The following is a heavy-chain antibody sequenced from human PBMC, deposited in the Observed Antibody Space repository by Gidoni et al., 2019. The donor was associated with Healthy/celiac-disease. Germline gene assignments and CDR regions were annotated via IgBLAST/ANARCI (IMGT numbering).Heavy chain of an antibody. CDR3: ARAPNYYDSSED. V-gene: IGHV1-8*01. CDR1: GYTFTSYD. Sequence: GQLGQAGAEVKKPGASVKGSCKASGYTFTSYDINWVRQATGQGLEWMGWMNPISGTTGYAQKFQGRVTMTRNTSLSTAYMELSRLRSEATAVYYCARAPNYYDSSEDWGQGSLVTVSS. J-gene: IGHJ4*02. D-gene: IGHD3-22*01. CDR2: MNPISGTT.